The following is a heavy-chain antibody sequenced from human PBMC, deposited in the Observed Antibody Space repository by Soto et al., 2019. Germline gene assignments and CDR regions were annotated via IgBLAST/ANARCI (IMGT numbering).Heavy chain of an antibody. CDR2: TSSNNGKT. V-gene: IGHV1-18*01. CDR3: ARTSVAQSEDYFDY. J-gene: IGHJ4*02. D-gene: IGHD5-12*01. CDR1: GYSFTTYG. Sequence: ASEKVSCKTSGYSFTTYGISWVRQAPGQGLEWMGWTSSNNGKTKYAQKFQGRVTMTTDKSTNTVHMELRSLRSGDTAVYYCARTSVAQSEDYFDYWGQGTLVTVSS.